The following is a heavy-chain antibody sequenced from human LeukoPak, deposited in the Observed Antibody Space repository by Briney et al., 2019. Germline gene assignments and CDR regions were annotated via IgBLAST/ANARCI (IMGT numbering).Heavy chain of an antibody. V-gene: IGHV3-23*01. Sequence: GGSLRLSCAASGFTFSTYAMSWVRQAPGKGLEWVSTISGTDGSTYYADSVKGRFTISRDNSKNTLYLQMSSLRAEDTAVYYCAKAACATSCYYNCWGQGTLVTVSS. CDR2: ISGTDGST. D-gene: IGHD2-2*01. J-gene: IGHJ4*02. CDR3: AKAACATSCYYNC. CDR1: GFTFSTYA.